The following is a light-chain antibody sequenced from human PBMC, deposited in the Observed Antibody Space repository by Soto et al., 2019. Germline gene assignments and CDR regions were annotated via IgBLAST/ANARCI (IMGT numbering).Light chain of an antibody. J-gene: IGLJ1*01. Sequence: QSALTQPPSASGSPGQSVTISCTGTSSDVGGYNYVSWYQQHPGKAPKLMIYEVSKRPSGVPDRFSGSKSGNTASLTVSGLQAEDEADYHCSSYAGSTPYVFGTGTKVTVL. CDR2: EVS. V-gene: IGLV2-8*01. CDR1: SSDVGGYNY. CDR3: SSYAGSTPYV.